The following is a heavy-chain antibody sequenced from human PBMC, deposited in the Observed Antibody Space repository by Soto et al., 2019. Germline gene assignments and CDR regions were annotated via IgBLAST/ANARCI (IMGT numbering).Heavy chain of an antibody. V-gene: IGHV1-69*13. J-gene: IGHJ4*01. CDR2: IIPTIGTT. Sequence: VASVKVSCKASGDTFTIFAISWVRQAPGQGLEWMGGIIPTIGTTNYAQRFQGRITITGDESTGTAYMELSSLKSEDTAVYYCARDLGSGYDPGDYWG. D-gene: IGHD5-12*01. CDR3: ARDLGSGYDPGDY. CDR1: GDTFTIFA.